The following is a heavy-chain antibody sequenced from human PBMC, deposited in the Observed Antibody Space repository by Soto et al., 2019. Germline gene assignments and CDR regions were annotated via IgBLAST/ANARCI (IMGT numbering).Heavy chain of an antibody. J-gene: IGHJ5*02. CDR3: VRDSGDPIARWTSSCFAP. V-gene: IGHV1-46*03. D-gene: IGHD3-10*01. CDR2: INPSGGST. CDR1: GNTVPNYA. Sequence: ASVKVSCKASGNTVPNYAIHWVRQAPGQGLEWMGIINPSGGSTSYAQKFQGRVTMTRDTSTSTVYMELSSLRSEDTALFYFVRDSGDPIARWTSSCFAPWGQGTLVTVSS.